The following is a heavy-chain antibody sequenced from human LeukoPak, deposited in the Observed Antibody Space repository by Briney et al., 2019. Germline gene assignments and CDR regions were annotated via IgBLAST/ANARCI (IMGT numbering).Heavy chain of an antibody. Sequence: ASVKVSCKASGGTFSSYAISWVRQAPGQGLEWMGGIIPIFGTANYAQKFQGRVTITTDESTSTAYMELSSLRSEDTAVYYCARYHGSGYSHFDYWGQGTLVTVSS. D-gene: IGHD3-3*01. J-gene: IGHJ4*02. CDR1: GGTFSSYA. CDR3: ARYHGSGYSHFDY. CDR2: IIPIFGTA. V-gene: IGHV1-69*05.